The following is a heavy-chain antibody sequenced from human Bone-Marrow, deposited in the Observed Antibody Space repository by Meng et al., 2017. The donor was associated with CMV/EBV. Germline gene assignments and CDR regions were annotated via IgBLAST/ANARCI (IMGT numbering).Heavy chain of an antibody. D-gene: IGHD6-13*01. Sequence: GESLKISCAASGFTFSTYVMSWVRQAPGKGLECVSVISDSGDKKYYADSVKGRFTISRDNSKNTLCLQMNSLRAEDTAVYYCAKERRYSSRSVDYWGQGTLVTVSS. V-gene: IGHV3-23*01. J-gene: IGHJ4*02. CDR1: GFTFSTYV. CDR3: AKERRYSSRSVDY. CDR2: ISDSGDKK.